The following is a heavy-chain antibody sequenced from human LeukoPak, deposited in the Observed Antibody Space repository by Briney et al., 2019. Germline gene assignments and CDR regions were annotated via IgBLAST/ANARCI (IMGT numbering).Heavy chain of an antibody. J-gene: IGHJ4*02. CDR3: ASLLIPDIDY. CDR2: ISYDGSQK. CDR1: GFTFSSYA. Sequence: GGSLRLSCAASGFTFSSYAMHWVRQAPGKGLQWVAVISYDGSQKYYADSVKGRFTISRDNSKNTLYLQMNSLRAEDTAVYCCASLLIPDIDYWGQGTLVTVSS. V-gene: IGHV3-30-3*01. D-gene: IGHD3-16*01.